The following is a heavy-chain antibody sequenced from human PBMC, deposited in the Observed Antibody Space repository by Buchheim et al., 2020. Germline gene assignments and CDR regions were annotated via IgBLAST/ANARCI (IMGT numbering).Heavy chain of an antibody. CDR1: GGSISTYY. CDR2: VYSRGNA. CDR3: ARETLGSDY. V-gene: IGHV4-59*01. J-gene: IGHJ4*02. Sequence: QVRLEESGPGLVKPSETLSLTCTVSGGSISTYYWSWIRQPPGKGLEWIGYVYSRGNANSNPSLKSRVTISLDTANKQFSLELRSVTTADTAVYYCARETLGSDYWGQGTL. D-gene: IGHD3-10*01.